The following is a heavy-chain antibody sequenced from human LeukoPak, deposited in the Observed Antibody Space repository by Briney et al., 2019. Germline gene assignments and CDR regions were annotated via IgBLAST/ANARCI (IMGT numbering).Heavy chain of an antibody. Sequence: SVKVTCKASGGTFSSYAISWVRQAPGQGLEWMGGIITIFGTANNAQKFQGRVTIAADESTSTAYMELSSLRSEDTAVYYCAGERSDTAMVINWFDPWGQGTLVTVSS. V-gene: IGHV1-69*13. J-gene: IGHJ5*02. CDR3: AGERSDTAMVINWFDP. CDR2: IITIFGTA. CDR1: GGTFSSYA. D-gene: IGHD5-18*01.